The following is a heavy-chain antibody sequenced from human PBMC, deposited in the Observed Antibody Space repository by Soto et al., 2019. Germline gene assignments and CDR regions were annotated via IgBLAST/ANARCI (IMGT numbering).Heavy chain of an antibody. V-gene: IGHV2-5*02. Sequence: SGPTLVNPTQTLTLTCTFSGFSLSTSGVGVGWIRQPPGKALEWLALIYWDDDKRYSPSLKSRLTITKDTSKNQVVLTMTNMDPVDTATYYCAHSTRITIFGVVIISSDWFDPWGQGTLVTVSS. D-gene: IGHD3-3*01. CDR1: GFSLSTSGVG. CDR2: IYWDDDK. J-gene: IGHJ5*02. CDR3: AHSTRITIFGVVIISSDWFDP.